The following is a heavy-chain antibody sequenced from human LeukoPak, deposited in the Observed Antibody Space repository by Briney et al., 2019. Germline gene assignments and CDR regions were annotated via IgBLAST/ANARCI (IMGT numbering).Heavy chain of an antibody. D-gene: IGHD1-26*01. CDR1: GGSIGSGAYY. CDR3: AREVGATKGFDY. Sequence: SETLSLTCTVSGGSIGSGAYYWSWIRQHPGKGLEWIGYIYYSGSTYYNPSLKSRVTISVDTSKNQFSLKLSSVTAADTAVYYCAREVGATKGFDYWGQGTLVTVSS. CDR2: IYYSGST. J-gene: IGHJ4*02. V-gene: IGHV4-31*03.